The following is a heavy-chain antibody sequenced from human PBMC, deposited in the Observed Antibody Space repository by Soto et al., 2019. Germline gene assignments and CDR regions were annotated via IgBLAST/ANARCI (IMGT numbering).Heavy chain of an antibody. CDR3: ARSKVGATHYYYYGMDV. V-gene: IGHV2-70*01. D-gene: IGHD1-26*01. Sequence: SCPTLVNPTQTLTLTCTFSGFSLSTSGMCVSWIRQPPGKALEWLALIDWDDDKYYSTSLKTRLTISKDTSKNQVVLTMTNMDPVDTATYYCARSKVGATHYYYYGMDVWGQGTTVTVSS. CDR1: GFSLSTSGMC. J-gene: IGHJ6*02. CDR2: IDWDDDK.